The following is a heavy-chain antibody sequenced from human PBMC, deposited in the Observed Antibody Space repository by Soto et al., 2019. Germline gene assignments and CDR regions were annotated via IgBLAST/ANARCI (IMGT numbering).Heavy chain of an antibody. Sequence: SETLSLTCTVSGDSISSYYWSWIRQAPGKGLEWIGYIYYGGSTNYNPSLKSRVTISVDTSKNQFSLEVGSVTAADTAVYYCARRYYDILTGYHYYFDFWGQGTLITVSS. D-gene: IGHD3-9*01. CDR3: ARRYYDILTGYHYYFDF. V-gene: IGHV4-59*08. CDR1: GDSISSYY. J-gene: IGHJ4*02. CDR2: IYYGGST.